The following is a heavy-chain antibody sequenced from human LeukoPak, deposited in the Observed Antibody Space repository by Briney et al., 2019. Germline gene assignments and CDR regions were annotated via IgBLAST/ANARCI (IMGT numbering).Heavy chain of an antibody. CDR2: IKQDGSEK. Sequence: HTGGSLRLSCAASGFTFSSYWMSWVRQAPGKGLEWVANIKQDGSEKYYVDSVKGRFTISRDNAKNSLYLQMNSLRAEDTALYYCAKDTGSSGRYFDYWGQGTLVTVSS. V-gene: IGHV3-7*03. CDR1: GFTFSSYW. D-gene: IGHD6-6*01. CDR3: AKDTGSSGRYFDY. J-gene: IGHJ4*02.